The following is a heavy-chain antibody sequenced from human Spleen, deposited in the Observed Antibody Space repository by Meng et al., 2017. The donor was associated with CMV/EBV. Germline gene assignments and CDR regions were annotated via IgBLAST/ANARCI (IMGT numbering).Heavy chain of an antibody. CDR1: GYTFTGHY. Sequence: ASVKVSCKASGYTFTGHYMHWVRQAPGQGLEWMGWINPKSGGTNYAQKFQGGVTMTRDTSISTAYMELSRLRSDDTAVYCCARGAVVTLWDYYYYGMDVWGQGTTVTVSS. CDR3: ARGAVVTLWDYYYYGMDV. CDR2: INPKSGGT. J-gene: IGHJ6*02. V-gene: IGHV1-2*02. D-gene: IGHD4-23*01.